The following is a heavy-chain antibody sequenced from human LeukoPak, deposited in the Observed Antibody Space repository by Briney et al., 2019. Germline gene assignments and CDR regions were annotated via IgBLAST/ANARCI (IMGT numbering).Heavy chain of an antibody. D-gene: IGHD2-15*01. CDR2: IYSGGST. CDR1: GLTVSSNY. CDR3: VRGYSFGPYGMDV. J-gene: IGHJ6*02. V-gene: IGHV3-53*05. Sequence: GGSLRLSCAASGLTVSSNYMGWVRQAPGKGLEWVSLIYSGGSTYYADSVKGRFTISRDNSKNTLYLQMSSLRAEDTAVYFCVRGYSFGPYGMDVWGQGTTVTVSS.